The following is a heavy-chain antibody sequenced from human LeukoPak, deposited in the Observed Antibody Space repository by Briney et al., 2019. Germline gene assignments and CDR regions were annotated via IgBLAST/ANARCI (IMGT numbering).Heavy chain of an antibody. CDR3: ARESHHDAFDI. Sequence: PGGSLRLSCAASGFTFSSFWMHWVRQPPGKGLVWVSGINSGGSTTGYADSVKGRFTISRDNSKNTLYLQMNSLRAEDTAVYYCARESHHDAFDIWGQGTMVTVSS. CDR2: INSGGSTT. V-gene: IGHV3-74*01. CDR1: GFTFSSFW. J-gene: IGHJ3*02.